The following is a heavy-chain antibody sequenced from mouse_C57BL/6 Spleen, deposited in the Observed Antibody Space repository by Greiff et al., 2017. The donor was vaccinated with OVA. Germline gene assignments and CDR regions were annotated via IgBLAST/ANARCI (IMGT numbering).Heavy chain of an antibody. CDR3: ARGGEYYAMDY. V-gene: IGHV1-64*01. J-gene: IGHJ4*01. Sequence: QVQLQQSGAELVKPGASVKLSCKASGYTFTSYWMHWVKQRPGQGLEWIGMIHPNSGSTNYNEKFKSKATLTVDKSSSTAYMQLSSLTSEDSAVYYCARGGEYYAMDYWGQGTSVTVSS. CDR1: GYTFTSYW. CDR2: IHPNSGST.